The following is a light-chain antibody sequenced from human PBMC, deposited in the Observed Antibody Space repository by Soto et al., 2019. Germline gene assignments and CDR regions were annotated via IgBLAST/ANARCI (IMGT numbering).Light chain of an antibody. J-gene: IGKJ2*01. Sequence: ETGLTQSSGTVSLSPGGRATLSCTTSQTVNSDYLAWYQQKPAQAPRLLTYGVFNRATGIPDTFSGSGSGTYFTLTISGLEPEDSAVYYCQHDYGSPRTFGQGTNLEI. V-gene: IGKV3-20*01. CDR3: QHDYGSPRT. CDR1: QTVNSDY. CDR2: GVF.